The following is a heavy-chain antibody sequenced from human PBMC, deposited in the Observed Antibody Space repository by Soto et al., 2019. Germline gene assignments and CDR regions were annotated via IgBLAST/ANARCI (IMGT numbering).Heavy chain of an antibody. D-gene: IGHD1-26*01. V-gene: IGHV3-64*02. J-gene: IGHJ3*02. CDR1: GFTFSSYA. Sequence: EVQLVESGEGLVQPGGSLRLSCAASGFTFSSYAMHWVRQAPGKELEYVSAISSNGGSTYYADSVKGRFTISRDNSKNTLYLQMGSLRAEDMAVYYCARSIVGATTGGAFDIWGQGTMVTVSS. CDR3: ARSIVGATTGGAFDI. CDR2: ISSNGGST.